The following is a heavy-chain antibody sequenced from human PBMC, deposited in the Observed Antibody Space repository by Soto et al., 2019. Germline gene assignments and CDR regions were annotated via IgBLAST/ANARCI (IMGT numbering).Heavy chain of an antibody. CDR1: GGTFSSYA. CDR2: IIPISGTS. Sequence: QVQLVQSGDEVKKPGSSVKVSCKASGGTFSSYAISWVRQAPGQGLEWMGGIIPISGTSNYAQKFQGRVTITADESTSTAYMELSSLRSEDTAVYYCARSQGSSTSLAIYYYYYSGMDVWGQGTTVTVSS. D-gene: IGHD2-2*01. V-gene: IGHV1-69*01. J-gene: IGHJ6*02. CDR3: ARSQGSSTSLAIYYYYYSGMDV.